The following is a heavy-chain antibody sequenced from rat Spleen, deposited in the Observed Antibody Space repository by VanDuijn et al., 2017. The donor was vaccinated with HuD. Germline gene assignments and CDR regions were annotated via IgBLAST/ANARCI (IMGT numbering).Heavy chain of an antibody. V-gene: IGHV5-22*01. CDR1: GFTFSDYY. CDR3: ARQGGWPHVMDA. Sequence: EVQLVESGGGLVQPGRSLKLSCAASGFTFSDYYMAWVRQAPKKGLEWVASISYEGSSTYYRDSVKGRFTISRDNAKSTLNLQMDSLRSEDTATYYCARQGGWPHVMDAWGQGASVTVSS. J-gene: IGHJ4*01. D-gene: IGHD3-1*01. CDR2: ISYEGSST.